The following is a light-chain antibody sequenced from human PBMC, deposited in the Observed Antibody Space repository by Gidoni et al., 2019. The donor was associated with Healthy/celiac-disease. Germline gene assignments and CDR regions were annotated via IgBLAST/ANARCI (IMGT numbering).Light chain of an antibody. V-gene: IGLV2-14*01. CDR1: SSDVGGYNY. J-gene: IGLJ2*01. CDR2: EVS. Sequence: QSALTQPASVSGSPAQSITISCTGTSSDVGGYNYVSWYQQHPGKAPKLMIYEVSNRPSGVSNRFSGSKSGNTASLTISGLQAEDEADYYCSSYTSSSTPLVFGGGTKLTVL. CDR3: SSYTSSSTPLV.